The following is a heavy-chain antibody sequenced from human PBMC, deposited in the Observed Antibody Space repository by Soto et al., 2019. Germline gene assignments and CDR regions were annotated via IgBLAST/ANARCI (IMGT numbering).Heavy chain of an antibody. CDR3: ARDRPPDS. CDR2: INPSSGHT. V-gene: IGHV1-46*01. CDR1: GYKFTSYY. Sequence: QVQLMQSGAEVKKPGASVKVSCKASGYKFTSYYLHWVRQAPGQGLEWMGTINPSSGHTSYAANFQGRVTVTRDTSTSTVYMQLSSLRFEDTAVYYCARDRPPDSWGQGTLVTVSS. J-gene: IGHJ5*01.